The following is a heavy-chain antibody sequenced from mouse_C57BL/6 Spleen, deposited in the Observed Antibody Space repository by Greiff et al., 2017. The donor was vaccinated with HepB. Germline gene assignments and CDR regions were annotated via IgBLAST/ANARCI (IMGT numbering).Heavy chain of an antibody. V-gene: IGHV3-1*01. J-gene: IGHJ1*03. CDR1: GYSITSGYD. Sequence: DVKLQESGPGMVKPSQSLSLTCTVTGYSITSGYDWHWIRHFPGNKLEWMGYISYSGSTNYNPSLKSRISITHDTSKNHFFLKLNSVTTEDTATYYCARGNYGSSYGYFDVWGTGTTVTVSS. D-gene: IGHD1-1*01. CDR3: ARGNYGSSYGYFDV. CDR2: ISYSGST.